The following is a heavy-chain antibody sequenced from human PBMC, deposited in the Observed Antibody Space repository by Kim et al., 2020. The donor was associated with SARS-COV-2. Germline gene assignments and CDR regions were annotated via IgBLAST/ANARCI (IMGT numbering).Heavy chain of an antibody. V-gene: IGHV3-30*01. D-gene: IGHD6-19*01. CDR3: ARDESSGWYYYYYGMDD. Sequence: VQGRFTISRDNTKNTLYLQMNSLRAEDTAVYYCARDESSGWYYYYYGMDDWGQGTTVTVSS. J-gene: IGHJ6*02.